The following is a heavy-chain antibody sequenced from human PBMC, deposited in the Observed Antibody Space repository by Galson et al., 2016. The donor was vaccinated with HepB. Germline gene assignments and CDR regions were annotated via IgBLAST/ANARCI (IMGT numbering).Heavy chain of an antibody. J-gene: IGHJ4*02. CDR2: IIPIFGTA. CDR1: GGTFSSYG. V-gene: IGHV1-69*13. D-gene: IGHD5-18*01. Sequence: SVKVSCKASGGTFSSYGINWVRQAPGQGLEWMGGIIPIFGTANYAQKFQGRVTITADESTSTASMELSSLRSEDTAVYYCAIGYTYGEIDYWGQGTLVTVSS. CDR3: AIGYTYGEIDY.